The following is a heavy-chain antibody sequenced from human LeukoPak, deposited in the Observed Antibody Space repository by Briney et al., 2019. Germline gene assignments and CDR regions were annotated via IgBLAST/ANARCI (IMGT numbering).Heavy chain of an antibody. CDR3: ARSIYASGSFYTFDI. CDR1: GFTFSSYA. J-gene: IGHJ3*02. D-gene: IGHD3-10*01. CDR2: ISRSGGST. V-gene: IGHV3-23*01. Sequence: PGGSLRVSCAASGFTFSSYAMSWVRQAPGKGLEWVSAISRSGGSTYYADSVKGRFTISRDNSKNTLYLQMNTLRAEDTAVYYCARSIYASGSFYTFDIWGQGTMVTVSS.